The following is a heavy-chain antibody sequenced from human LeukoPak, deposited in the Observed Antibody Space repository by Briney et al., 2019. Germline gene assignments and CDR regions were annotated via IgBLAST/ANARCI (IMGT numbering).Heavy chain of an antibody. CDR2: ISYDGSNK. D-gene: IGHD2-2*02. V-gene: IGHV3-30*01. CDR1: GFTFSSYA. Sequence: PGRSLRLSCAASGFTFSSYAMHWVRQAPGKGLEWVAVISYDGSNKYYADSVKGRFTISSDNSKNTLYLQMNSLRAEDTAVYYCARDGEYCSSTSCYTSYYYYMDVWGKGTTVTVSS. J-gene: IGHJ6*03. CDR3: ARDGEYCSSTSCYTSYYYYMDV.